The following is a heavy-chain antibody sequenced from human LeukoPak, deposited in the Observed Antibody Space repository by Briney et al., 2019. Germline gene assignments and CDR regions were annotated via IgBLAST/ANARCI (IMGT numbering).Heavy chain of an antibody. CDR3: ARDLLRLGESSFDY. CDR1: GYTFTSYG. V-gene: IGHV1-18*01. D-gene: IGHD3-16*02. J-gene: IGHJ4*02. Sequence: ASVKVSCKASGYTFTSYGISWVRQAPGQGLEWMGWISAYNGNTNYAQKLQGRVTMTTDTSTSTAYMELRSLRSDDTAVYYCARDLLRLGESSFDYWGQGTLVTVSS. CDR2: ISAYNGNT.